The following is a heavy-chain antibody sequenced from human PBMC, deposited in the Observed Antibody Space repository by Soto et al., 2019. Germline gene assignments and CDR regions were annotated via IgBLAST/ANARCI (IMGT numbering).Heavy chain of an antibody. V-gene: IGHV1-2*04. CDR1: GYTFTGYY. CDR3: ARDKWNGYYYYGMDV. D-gene: IGHD1-20*01. Sequence: QVQLVQSGAEVKKPGASVKVSCKASGYTFTGYYMHWVRQAPGQGLEWMGWINPNSGGTNYAQKFQGWGTMPRDTAISTAYMELSRLKSDDTAVYYCARDKWNGYYYYGMDVWGQGTTVTVSS. J-gene: IGHJ6*02. CDR2: INPNSGGT.